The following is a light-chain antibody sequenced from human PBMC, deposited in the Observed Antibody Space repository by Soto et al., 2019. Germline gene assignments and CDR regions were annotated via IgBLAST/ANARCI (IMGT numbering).Light chain of an antibody. V-gene: IGKV1-9*01. Sequence: ILLTQSQSSLSASLVDRVHIXWRASQGISSYLAWYQQKPGTAHKLLIYGTSTLQSGVPSRFSGSGSGTDFTLTISSLQPEDFATYYCQQLNSPLTFGGGTKVDIK. CDR1: QGISSY. CDR2: GTS. CDR3: QQLNSPLT. J-gene: IGKJ4*01.